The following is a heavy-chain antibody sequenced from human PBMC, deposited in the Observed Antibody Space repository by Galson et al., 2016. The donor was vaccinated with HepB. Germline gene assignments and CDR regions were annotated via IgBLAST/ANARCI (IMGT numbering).Heavy chain of an antibody. CDR2: IHWNEDK. CDR3: ANTPRYSGYSYNFFDP. V-gene: IGHV2-5*01. D-gene: IGHD3-22*01. CDR1: GLLLNTSEVG. Sequence: PALVKPTQTLTLTCTFSGLLLNTSEVGVGWIRQPPGKALEWLALIHWNEDKRYSPSPRSRLTITKDTSKHQVVLTMTNTDPVDTATYYCANTPRYSGYSYNFFDPWGQGTPVTVSS. J-gene: IGHJ5*02.